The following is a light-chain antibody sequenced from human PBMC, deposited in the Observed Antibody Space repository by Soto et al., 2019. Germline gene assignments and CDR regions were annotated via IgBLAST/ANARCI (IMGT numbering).Light chain of an antibody. CDR3: QQYDKLPPYT. J-gene: IGKJ2*01. V-gene: IGKV1-33*01. CDR2: DAS. Sequence: DIQMTQSPSSLSASVGDRVTITCQASQDIDNYLNWYQQKPGQAPKLLIYDASNLETGVPSRFSGRGSGTDFTFTISSLQPEDIATYYCQQYDKLPPYTFGQGTQLELK. CDR1: QDIDNY.